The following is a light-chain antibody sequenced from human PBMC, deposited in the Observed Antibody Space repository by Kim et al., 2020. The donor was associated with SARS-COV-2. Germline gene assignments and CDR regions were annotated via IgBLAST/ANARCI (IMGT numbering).Light chain of an antibody. Sequence: QKVTIPCSGSSSNIGNNYVSWYQQLPGTAPKLLIYDNNKRPSGIPDRFSGSKSGTSATLGITGLQTGDEADYYCGTWYSSLSAGVVFGGGTQLTVL. V-gene: IGLV1-51*01. CDR1: SSNIGNNY. J-gene: IGLJ2*01. CDR2: DNN. CDR3: GTWYSSLSAGVV.